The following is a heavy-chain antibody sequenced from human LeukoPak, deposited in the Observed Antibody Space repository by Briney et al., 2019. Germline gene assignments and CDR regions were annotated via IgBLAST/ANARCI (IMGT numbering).Heavy chain of an antibody. D-gene: IGHD4-17*01. CDR1: GDSISSSD. Sequence: KPSETLSLTCSVSGDSISSSDWSWIRQPPGKGLEWIGYIYHHGKSGYNPSLQRRVTISLDMSKNQFSLTLSFVTAADTAMYYCARIRGLGDVSPYSDFWGQGTLVTVSS. CDR3: ARIRGLGDVSPYSDF. J-gene: IGHJ4*02. V-gene: IGHV4-59*01. CDR2: IYHHGKS.